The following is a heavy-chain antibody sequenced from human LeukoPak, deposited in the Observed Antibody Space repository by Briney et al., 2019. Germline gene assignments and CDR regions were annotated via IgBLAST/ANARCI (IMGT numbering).Heavy chain of an antibody. V-gene: IGHV4-4*07. CDR1: GGSISSYY. D-gene: IGHD3-22*01. Sequence: SETLSLTCTVSGGSISSYYWSWLRQPAGKGLELIGRIYTSGSTNYNPSLKSRVTMSVDTSKNQFSLKLSSVTAADTAVYYCARYYYYDSSGYLGSIGAFDIWGQGTMVTVSS. J-gene: IGHJ3*02. CDR2: IYTSGST. CDR3: ARYYYYDSSGYLGSIGAFDI.